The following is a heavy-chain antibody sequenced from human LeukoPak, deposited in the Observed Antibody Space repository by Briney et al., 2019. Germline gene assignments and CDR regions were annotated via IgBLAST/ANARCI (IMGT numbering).Heavy chain of an antibody. V-gene: IGHV3-30*02. CDR2: VRYDGSNK. CDR1: GFTFSRYG. Sequence: GGSLRLSCAASGFTFSRYGMHWVRQAPGKGLEWVAFVRYDGSNKYYADSVKGRFTASRDNSKNTLYLETNSLRTEDTAVYYCAKDRTSDNSDDDYWGQGTLVTVSS. D-gene: IGHD3-22*01. J-gene: IGHJ4*02. CDR3: AKDRTSDNSDDDY.